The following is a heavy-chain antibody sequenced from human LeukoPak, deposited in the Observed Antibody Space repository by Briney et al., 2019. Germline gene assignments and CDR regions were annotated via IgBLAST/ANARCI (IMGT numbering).Heavy chain of an antibody. J-gene: IGHJ4*02. V-gene: IGHV4-59*08. Sequence: SSETLSLTCTVSGGSISSYYWSWIRQPPGKGLEWIGYIYYSGSTNYNPSLKSRVTISVDTSKNQFSLKLSSVTAADTAVYYCARHVAVGILTGYYIDYWGQGTLVTVSS. CDR1: GGSISSYY. CDR3: ARHVAVGILTGYYIDY. D-gene: IGHD3-9*01. CDR2: IYYSGST.